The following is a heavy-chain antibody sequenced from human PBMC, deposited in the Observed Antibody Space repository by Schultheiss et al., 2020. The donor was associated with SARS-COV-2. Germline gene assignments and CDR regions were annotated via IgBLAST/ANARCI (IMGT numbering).Heavy chain of an antibody. V-gene: IGHV3-30*01. CDR2: ISYDGSNK. CDR3: ARDHILPYDSSGLPDY. Sequence: GGSLRLSCAASGFTFSSYAMHWVRQAPGKGLEWVAVISYDGSNKYYADSVKGRFTISRDNSKNTLYLQMNSLRAEDTAVYYCARDHILPYDSSGLPDYWGQGTLVTVSS. D-gene: IGHD3-22*01. CDR1: GFTFSSYA. J-gene: IGHJ4*02.